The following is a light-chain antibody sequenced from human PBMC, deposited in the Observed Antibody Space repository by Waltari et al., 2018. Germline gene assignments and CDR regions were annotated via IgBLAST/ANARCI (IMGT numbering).Light chain of an antibody. CDR3: QQYGSSPLT. V-gene: IGKV3-20*01. CDR1: QSVSSSY. J-gene: IGKJ1*01. Sequence: CRASQSVSSSYLAWYQQKPGQAPRLLIYGASSRATGIPDSFSGSGSGTDFTLTISRLEPEDFAVYYCQQYGSSPLTFGQGTKVEIK. CDR2: GAS.